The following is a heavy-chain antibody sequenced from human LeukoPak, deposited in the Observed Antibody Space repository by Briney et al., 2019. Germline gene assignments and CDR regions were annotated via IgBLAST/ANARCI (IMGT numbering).Heavy chain of an antibody. CDR2: IIPIFGTA. Sequence: ASVKVSCKASGGTFSSYAISWVRQAPGQGLEWMGGIIPIFGTANYAQKFQGRVTITADESTSTAYMELSSLRSEDTAVYYCASLIAARRRGGNWFDPWGQGTLVTVSS. CDR3: ASLIAARRRGGNWFDP. V-gene: IGHV1-69*01. D-gene: IGHD6-6*01. J-gene: IGHJ5*02. CDR1: GGTFSSYA.